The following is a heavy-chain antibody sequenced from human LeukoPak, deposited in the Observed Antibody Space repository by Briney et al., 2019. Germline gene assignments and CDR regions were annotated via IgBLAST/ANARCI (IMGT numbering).Heavy chain of an antibody. J-gene: IGHJ4*02. D-gene: IGHD6-13*01. CDR2: IIPIFGTA. CDR1: GGTFSSYA. CDR3: ATFIAAAGVFDY. V-gene: IGHV1-69*13. Sequence: ASVKVSCKASGGTFSSYAISWVRQAPGQGLEWMGGIIPIFGTANYAQKFQGRVTITADESTSTAYMELSSLRSEDTAVYYCATFIAAAGVFDYWGQGTLVTVSS.